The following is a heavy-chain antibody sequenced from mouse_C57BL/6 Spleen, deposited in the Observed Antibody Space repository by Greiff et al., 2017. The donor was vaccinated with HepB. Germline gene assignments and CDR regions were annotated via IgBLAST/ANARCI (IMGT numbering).Heavy chain of an antibody. CDR2: ISSGGSYT. CDR3: ARFPYDYPYYFDY. D-gene: IGHD2-4*01. J-gene: IGHJ2*01. Sequence: DVMLVESGGDLVKPGGSLKLSCAASGFTFSSYGMSWVRQTPDKRLEWVATISSGGSYTYYPDSVKGRFTISRDNAKNTLYLQMSSLKSEDTAMYYCARFPYDYPYYFDYWGQGTTLTVSS. V-gene: IGHV5-6*02. CDR1: GFTFSSYG.